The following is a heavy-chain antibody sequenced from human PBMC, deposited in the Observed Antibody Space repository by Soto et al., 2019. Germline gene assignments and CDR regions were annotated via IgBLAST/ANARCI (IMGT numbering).Heavy chain of an antibody. CDR3: ARDPTIFGVVQNYGMDV. D-gene: IGHD3-3*01. J-gene: IGHJ6*02. Sequence: QVQLVQSGAEVKKPGASVKVSCKASGYTFTTFGISWVRQAPGQGLEWMGWISAYNGYTNYAQKLQGRVTMTTDTSTSTSYMELRSLRSDDTAVYYCARDPTIFGVVQNYGMDVWGQGTTVTVSS. CDR2: ISAYNGYT. CDR1: GYTFTTFG. V-gene: IGHV1-18*01.